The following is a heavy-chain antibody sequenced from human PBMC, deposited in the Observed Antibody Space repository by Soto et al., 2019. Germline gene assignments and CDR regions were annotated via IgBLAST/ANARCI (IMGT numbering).Heavy chain of an antibody. CDR3: ARDYDILVPYYGMDV. J-gene: IGHJ6*02. V-gene: IGHV3-33*01. Sequence: QVQLVESGGGVVQAGRSLRLSCAASGFTFSSYGMHWVRQAPGKGLEWVAVIWYDGSNKYYADSVKGRFTISRDNSKNTLYLQMNSLRAEDTAVYYCARDYDILVPYYGMDVWGQGTTVTVSS. CDR2: IWYDGSNK. D-gene: IGHD3-9*01. CDR1: GFTFSSYG.